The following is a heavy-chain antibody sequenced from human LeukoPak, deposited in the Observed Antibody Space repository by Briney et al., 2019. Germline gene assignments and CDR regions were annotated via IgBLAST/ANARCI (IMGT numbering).Heavy chain of an antibody. Sequence: ASVKVSCKASGYTFTSYYMHWVRQAPGQGLEWMGIINPSGGSTSYAQKFQGRVTMTRGTSTSTVYMELSSLRSEDTAVYYCARIRYDSSGYYLGGLDYWGQGTLVTVSS. J-gene: IGHJ4*02. CDR1: GYTFTSYY. CDR3: ARIRYDSSGYYLGGLDY. D-gene: IGHD3-22*01. CDR2: INPSGGST. V-gene: IGHV1-46*01.